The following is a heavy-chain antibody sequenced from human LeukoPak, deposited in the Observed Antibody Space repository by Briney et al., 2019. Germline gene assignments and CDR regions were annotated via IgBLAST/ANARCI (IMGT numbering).Heavy chain of an antibody. CDR2: IYYSGST. V-gene: IGHV4-59*08. Sequence: PSETLSLTCTVSGGSISSYYWSWIRQPPGKGLEWIGYIYYSGSTNYNPSLKSRVTISVDTSKNQFSLKLSSVTAADTAVYYCARVSRAETTVPDVDAFDIWGQGTMVTVSS. CDR1: GGSISSYY. CDR3: ARVSRAETTVPDVDAFDI. J-gene: IGHJ3*02. D-gene: IGHD4-17*01.